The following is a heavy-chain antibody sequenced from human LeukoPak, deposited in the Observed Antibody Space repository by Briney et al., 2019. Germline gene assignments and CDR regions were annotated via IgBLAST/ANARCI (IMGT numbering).Heavy chain of an antibody. CDR3: ARDRHYYDGSGTVYYDAMDV. D-gene: IGHD3-22*01. CDR1: GGSISGYY. Sequence: SETLSLTCTVSGGSISGYYWSWIRQPPGKGLEWIGYIYDSGSTNYNPSLKSRVTISADTPKNQFSLKLSSVTAADTAVYYCARDRHYYDGSGTVYYDAMDVWGQGTTVTVSS. V-gene: IGHV4-59*01. J-gene: IGHJ6*02. CDR2: IYDSGST.